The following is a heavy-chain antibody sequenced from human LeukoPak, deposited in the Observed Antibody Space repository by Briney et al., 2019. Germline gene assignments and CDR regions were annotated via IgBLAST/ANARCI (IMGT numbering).Heavy chain of an antibody. CDR2: ISYDGSNK. CDR3: ARGYDRSPFDY. D-gene: IGHD1-14*01. J-gene: IGHJ4*02. CDR1: GFTFSSYA. V-gene: IGHV3-30-3*01. Sequence: PGGSLRLSCAASGFTFSSYAMHWVRQAPGKGLEWVAVISYDGSNKYYADSVKGRFTISRDNSKNTLYLQMNSLRAEDTAVYYCARGYDRSPFDYWGQGTLVTVSS.